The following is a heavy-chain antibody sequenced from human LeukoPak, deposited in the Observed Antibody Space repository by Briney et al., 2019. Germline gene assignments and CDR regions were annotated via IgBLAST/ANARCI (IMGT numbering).Heavy chain of an antibody. V-gene: IGHV4-59*01. J-gene: IGHJ4*02. Sequence: SETLSLTCTVSGGSISSYYWSWIRQPPGKGLEWIGYIYYSGSTNYNPSLKSRVTISVDTSKNQFSLKLSSVTAADTAVYYCARSYSSSFYSDYWGQGTLVTVSS. CDR1: GGSISSYY. CDR2: IYYSGST. CDR3: ARSYSSSFYSDY. D-gene: IGHD6-13*01.